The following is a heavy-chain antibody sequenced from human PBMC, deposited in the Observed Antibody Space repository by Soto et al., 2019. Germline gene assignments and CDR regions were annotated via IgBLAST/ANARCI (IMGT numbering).Heavy chain of an antibody. CDR1: GFSFSDSA. CDR2: ISTNGRST. CDR3: LRDIFGVVIFDS. V-gene: IGHV3-64D*06. D-gene: IGHD3-3*01. Sequence: GSLRLSCSASGFSFSDSAMHWVRQAPGKRLEYVSAISTNGRSTYYADSVKGRFTISRDNSKNTVHLQMSSLRAEDTALYYCLRDIFGVVIFDSWGQGTPVTVSS. J-gene: IGHJ4*02.